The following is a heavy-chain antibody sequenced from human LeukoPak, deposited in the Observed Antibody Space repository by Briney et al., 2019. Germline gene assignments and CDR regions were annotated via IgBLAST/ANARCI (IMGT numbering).Heavy chain of an antibody. J-gene: IGHJ3*02. CDR3: ARGGGYCSSTSCYGAFDI. CDR1: GGSVSSGGYY. D-gene: IGHD2-2*01. V-gene: IGHV4-61*10. CDR2: ISSTGST. Sequence: SETLSLTCTVSGGSVSSGGYYWSWIRQPAGKGLEYLGRISSTGSTNYNPSLRSRVTISLDTSKNHFSLKLSSVTAADTAVYYCARGGGYCSSTSCYGAFDIWGQGTMVTVSS.